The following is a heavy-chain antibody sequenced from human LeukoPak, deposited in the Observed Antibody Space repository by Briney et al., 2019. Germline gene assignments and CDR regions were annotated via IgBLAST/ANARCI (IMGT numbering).Heavy chain of an antibody. CDR1: GFTFSTYA. D-gene: IGHD3-16*02. Sequence: GGSLRLSCAASGFTFSTYAMNWVRQAPGKGLEWVSGISPSGGITYYTDSVKGRFTISRDNSKNTVSLQMNSLRAEDTAVYYCATYPDGYDYVWGSYRYGSYFDYWGQGTLVTVSS. CDR2: ISPSGGIT. CDR3: ATYPDGYDYVWGSYRYGSYFDY. V-gene: IGHV3-23*01. J-gene: IGHJ4*02.